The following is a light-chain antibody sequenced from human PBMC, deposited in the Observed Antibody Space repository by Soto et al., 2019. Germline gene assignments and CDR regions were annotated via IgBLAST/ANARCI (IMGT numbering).Light chain of an antibody. CDR3: QKYNSAPRT. CDR2: AAS. Sequence: DIQMTQSPSSLSASVGDRVSITCRASQSISTHLSWYQQKPGKVPKLLIYAASTLQSGVPSRFSGSGSGTDFTLTISSLQPEDVATYYCQKYNSAPRTFGQGTKVDIK. J-gene: IGKJ1*01. V-gene: IGKV1-27*01. CDR1: QSISTH.